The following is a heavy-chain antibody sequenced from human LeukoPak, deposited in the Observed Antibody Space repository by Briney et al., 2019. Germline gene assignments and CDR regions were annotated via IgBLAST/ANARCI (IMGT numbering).Heavy chain of an antibody. Sequence: GGSLRLSCAASGFTFEDYGMSWVRQTPGKGLEWVSGINFNGGSRGYAESVKGRFTISRDNSRNTLYLQMSSLRTEDTALYYCARRLRFGDYLPDFWGQGTLVSVSS. CDR3: ARRLRFGDYLPDF. D-gene: IGHD4-17*01. J-gene: IGHJ4*02. CDR2: INFNGGSR. V-gene: IGHV3-20*04. CDR1: GFTFEDYG.